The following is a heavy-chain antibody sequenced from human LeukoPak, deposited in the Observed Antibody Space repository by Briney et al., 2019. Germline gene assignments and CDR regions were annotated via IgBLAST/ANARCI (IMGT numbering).Heavy chain of an antibody. V-gene: IGHV1-69*05. D-gene: IGHD2-21*02. J-gene: IGHJ4*02. Sequence: GASVKVSCKASGGTFSSYAISWVRQAPGQGLEWMGGTIPIFGAANYAQKFQGRVTLTTDTSTSTAYMELRSLTSDDTAVYYCARDPIVVVTAISSLRFDSWGQGTLVTVSS. CDR2: TIPIFGAA. CDR3: ARDPIVVVTAISSLRFDS. CDR1: GGTFSSYA.